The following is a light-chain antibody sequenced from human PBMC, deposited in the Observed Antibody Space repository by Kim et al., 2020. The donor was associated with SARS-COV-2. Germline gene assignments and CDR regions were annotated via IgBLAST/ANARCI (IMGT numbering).Light chain of an antibody. CDR1: SSDVVGYNY. J-gene: IGLJ3*02. Sequence: GQSVATACTGTSSDVVGYNYVSWYQQHPGKAPKLLIYDVNKRPSGVPDRFSGSKSGNTASLTISGLQDEDEADFYCCSYAGTFTWVFGGGTKLTVL. CDR2: DVN. V-gene: IGLV2-11*03. CDR3: CSYAGTFTWV.